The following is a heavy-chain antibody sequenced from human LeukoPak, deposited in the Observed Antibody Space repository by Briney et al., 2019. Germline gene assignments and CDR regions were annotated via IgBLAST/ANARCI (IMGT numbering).Heavy chain of an antibody. J-gene: IGHJ6*03. CDR1: GGSISSYY. V-gene: IGHV4-59*01. CDR2: IYYSGST. CDR3: ARTRAGYCSSTSCKSRFYYYYMDV. Sequence: SETLSLTCTVSGGSISSYYWSWIRQPPGKGLEWIGYIYYSGSTNYNPSLKSRVTISVDTSKNQFSLKLSSVTAADTAVYYCARTRAGYCSSTSCKSRFYYYYMDVWGKGTTVTVSS. D-gene: IGHD2-2*01.